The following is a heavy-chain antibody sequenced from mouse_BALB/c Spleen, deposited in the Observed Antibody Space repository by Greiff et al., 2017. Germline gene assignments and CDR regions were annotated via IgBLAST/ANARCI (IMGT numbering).Heavy chain of an antibody. Sequence: QVQLQQPGAELVKPGTSVKLSCKASGYNFTSYWINWVKLRPGQGLEWIGDIYPGSGSTNYNEKFKSKATLTVDTSSSTAYMQLSSLASEDSALYYCARELDFDYWGQGTTLTVSS. V-gene: IGHV1-55*01. CDR2: IYPGSGST. CDR1: GYNFTSYW. CDR3: ARELDFDY. J-gene: IGHJ2*01.